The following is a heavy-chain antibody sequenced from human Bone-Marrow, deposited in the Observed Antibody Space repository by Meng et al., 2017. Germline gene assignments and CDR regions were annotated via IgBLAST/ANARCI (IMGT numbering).Heavy chain of an antibody. CDR2: IYDSGNT. V-gene: IGHV4-30-4*01. CDR1: SGSISSGGYY. Sequence: QVQLHESGPVLVKPSQTLALTFTVLSGSISSGGYYWSWIRQPPGEGLEWIGYIYDSGNTFYNPSLKSRVTISLDTSKNQFSLKLSSVTAADTAVYYCARGLRGYYDSSGSFDYWGQGTLVTVSS. J-gene: IGHJ4*02. D-gene: IGHD3-22*01. CDR3: ARGLRGYYDSSGSFDY.